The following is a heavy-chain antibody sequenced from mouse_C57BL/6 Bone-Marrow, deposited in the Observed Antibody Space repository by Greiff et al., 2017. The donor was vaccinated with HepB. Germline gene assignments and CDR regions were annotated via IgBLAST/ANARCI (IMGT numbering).Heavy chain of an antibody. CDR1: GFSLTSYG. Sequence: VMLVESGPGLVAPSQSLSITCTVSGFSLTSYGVHWVRQPPGKGLEWLVVIWSDGSTTYNSALKSRLSISKDNSKSQVFLKMNSLQTDDTAMYYCARHGRLLRYYYAMDYWGQGTSVTVSS. CDR2: IWSDGST. D-gene: IGHD2-3*01. J-gene: IGHJ4*01. CDR3: ARHGRLLRYYYAMDY. V-gene: IGHV2-6-1*01.